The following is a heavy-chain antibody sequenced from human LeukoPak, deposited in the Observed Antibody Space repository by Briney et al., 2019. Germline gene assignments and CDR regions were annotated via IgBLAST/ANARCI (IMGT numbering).Heavy chain of an antibody. CDR2: ISAYNGHT. J-gene: IGHJ4*02. V-gene: IGHV1-18*01. CDR1: GYTFTDYG. CDR3: ARGDDYGDYSLDY. Sequence: GASVKVSCKASGYTFTDYGVSWVRQAPGQGLEWMGWISAYNGHTKYAQKFQGRVTMTTDTSATTAYMELRSLRSDDTAVYYCARGDDYGDYSLDYWGQGTLVTVSS. D-gene: IGHD4-17*01.